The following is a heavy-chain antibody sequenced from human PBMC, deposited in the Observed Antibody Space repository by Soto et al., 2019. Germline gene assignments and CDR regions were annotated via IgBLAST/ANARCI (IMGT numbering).Heavy chain of an antibody. CDR1: GFTFSSYA. D-gene: IGHD3-3*01. CDR2: MSGSGGTA. J-gene: IGHJ4*02. CDR3: AKGPIFGVENIYDY. Sequence: GGSLRLSCAASGFTFSSYAMSWVRQAPGKGLEWVSGMSGSGGTAYYRDSGKGRLTISRDNSKQTLYLQMNSLRAEDTALYYCAKGPIFGVENIYDYWGQGTLVTVSS. V-gene: IGHV3-23*01.